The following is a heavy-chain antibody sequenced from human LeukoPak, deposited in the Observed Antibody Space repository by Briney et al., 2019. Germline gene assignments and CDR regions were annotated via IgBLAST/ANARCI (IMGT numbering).Heavy chain of an antibody. CDR2: ISGSGGST. Sequence: SGGSLRLSCAASGFTFSSYAMSSVRQAPGKGLEWVSAISGSGGSTYYADSVKGRFTISRDNSKNTLYLQMNSLRAEDTAVYYCAKDAPVNIVVVPAANSWGQGTLVTVSS. J-gene: IGHJ4*02. CDR1: GFTFSSYA. CDR3: AKDAPVNIVVVPAANS. D-gene: IGHD2-2*01. V-gene: IGHV3-23*01.